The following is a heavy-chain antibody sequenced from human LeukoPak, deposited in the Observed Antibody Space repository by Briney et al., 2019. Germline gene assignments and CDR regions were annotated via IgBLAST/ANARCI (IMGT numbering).Heavy chain of an antibody. J-gene: IGHJ4*02. CDR3: ARLPISEWELLDPVDY. Sequence: SETLSLTCTVSGGSISSYYWSWIRQPPGKGLEWIGYIYYSGSTNYNPSLKSRVTISVDTSKNQFSLKLSSVTAADTAVYYCARLPISEWELLDPVDYWGQGTLVTVSS. CDR2: IYYSGST. CDR1: GGSISSYY. D-gene: IGHD1-26*01. V-gene: IGHV4-59*12.